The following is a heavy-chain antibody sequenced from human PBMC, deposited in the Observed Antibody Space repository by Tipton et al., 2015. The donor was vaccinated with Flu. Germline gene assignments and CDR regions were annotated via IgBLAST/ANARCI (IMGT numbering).Heavy chain of an antibody. D-gene: IGHD3-10*01. J-gene: IGHJ6*02. CDR1: GASISTDY. CDR3: ARAPQYGSGSSKAFYGMDV. Sequence: TLSLTCSVSGASISTDYLSWVRQSAGKGLEWIGRIYSSGTTNYKPSLKRRVTMSMDTSKNQLSLNVSSVTAADTAVYYCARAPQYGSGSSKAFYGMDVWGQGTTVTVSS. CDR2: IYSSGTT. V-gene: IGHV4-4*07.